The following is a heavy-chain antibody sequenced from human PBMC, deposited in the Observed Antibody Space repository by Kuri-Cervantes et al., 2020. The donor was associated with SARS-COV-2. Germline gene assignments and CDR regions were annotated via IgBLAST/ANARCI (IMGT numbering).Heavy chain of an antibody. J-gene: IGHJ3*02. Sequence: SETLSLTCTVSGGSISSYYWSWIRQPPGKGLEWIGYIYYSGSTNYNPSLKSRVTISVDTSKNQFSLKLSSVTAADTAVYYCARRGLGYCTGGVCYNAFDIWGQGKTV. CDR3: ARRGLGYCTGGVCYNAFDI. CDR1: GGSISSYY. CDR2: IYYSGST. D-gene: IGHD2-8*02. V-gene: IGHV4-59*08.